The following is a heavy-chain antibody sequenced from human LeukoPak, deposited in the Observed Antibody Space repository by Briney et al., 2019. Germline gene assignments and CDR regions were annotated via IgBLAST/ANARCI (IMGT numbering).Heavy chain of an antibody. Sequence: GGSLRLSCAASGFRFSSYDMHWVRQAPGKGLEWVAEMWYDGSNKYYADSVKGRFIISRDNSKNTLYLQINSLSAEDTAVYYCARDGAAAAPEIYNYYYLNVWGKGTTVTVSS. D-gene: IGHD6-13*01. CDR1: GFRFSSYD. CDR2: MWYDGSNK. CDR3: ARDGAAAAPEIYNYYYLNV. V-gene: IGHV3-33*01. J-gene: IGHJ6*03.